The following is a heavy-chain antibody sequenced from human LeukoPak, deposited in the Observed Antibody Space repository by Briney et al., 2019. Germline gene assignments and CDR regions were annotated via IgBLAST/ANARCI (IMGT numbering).Heavy chain of an antibody. CDR3: ATENPLSGSSYFDY. D-gene: IGHD1-26*01. Sequence: ASVKVSCKVSGYTLTELSMHWVRQAPGKGLEWMGGFDPEDGEAIYAQKFQGRVTMTEDTSTDTAYMELSSLRSEDTAVYYCATENPLSGSSYFDYWGQGTLVTVSS. CDR2: FDPEDGEA. CDR1: GYTLTELS. J-gene: IGHJ4*02. V-gene: IGHV1-24*01.